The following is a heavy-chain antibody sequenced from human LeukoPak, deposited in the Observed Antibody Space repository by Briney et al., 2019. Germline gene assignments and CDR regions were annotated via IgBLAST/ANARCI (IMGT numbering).Heavy chain of an antibody. CDR3: ARGSHIVVMTAATPDY. J-gene: IGHJ4*02. CDR2: ISSSGSVT. Sequence: GGSLRLSCAASGFTFSSYEMNWVRQAPGKGLEWVSYISSSGSVTYYADSVKGRFTISRDNAKSSLYLQMKSLRADDTAVYYCARGSHIVVMTAATPDYWGQGTLITVSS. CDR1: GFTFSSYE. V-gene: IGHV3-48*03. D-gene: IGHD2-21*02.